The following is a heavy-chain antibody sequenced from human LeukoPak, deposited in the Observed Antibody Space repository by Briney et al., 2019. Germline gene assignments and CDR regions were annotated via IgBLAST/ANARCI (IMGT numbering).Heavy chain of an antibody. CDR3: ARDQSSVACEGGSCYTGPLDY. J-gene: IGHJ4*02. CDR1: GFTFSRHG. D-gene: IGHD2-15*01. CDR2: VWFDGTNK. Sequence: GRSLRLSCAASGFTFSRHGMHWVRQAPGKGLEWVAHVWFDGTNKYYADSVKGRFTISRDNSKDTLHLQMNSLRADDTAVYYCARDQSSVACEGGSCYTGPLDYWGQGTLVTVSS. V-gene: IGHV3-33*01.